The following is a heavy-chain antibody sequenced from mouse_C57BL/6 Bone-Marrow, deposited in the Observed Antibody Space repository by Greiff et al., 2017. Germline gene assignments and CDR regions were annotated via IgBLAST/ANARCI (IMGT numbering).Heavy chain of an antibody. J-gene: IGHJ4*01. V-gene: IGHV1-20*01. CDR3: AREGDYYGSSPYAMDY. CDR2: INPYNGDT. D-gene: IGHD1-1*01. Sequence: VQLQQSGPELVKPGDSVKISCKASGYSFTGYFMNWVMQSHGKSLEWIGRINPYNGDTFYNQKCKGKATLTVDKSSSTAHMELRSLTSADSAVSYCAREGDYYGSSPYAMDYWGQGTSVTVSS. CDR1: GYSFTGYF.